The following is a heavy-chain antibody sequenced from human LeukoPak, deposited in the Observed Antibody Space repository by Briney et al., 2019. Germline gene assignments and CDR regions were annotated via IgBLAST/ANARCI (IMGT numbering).Heavy chain of an antibody. D-gene: IGHD2-15*01. CDR2: MNPNSGNT. J-gene: IGHJ5*02. V-gene: IGHV1-8*03. Sequence: ASVKVSCKASGYTFTSYDINWVRQATGQGLGWMGWMNPNSGNTGYAQKFQGRVTITRNTSISTAYMELSSLRSEDTAVYYCARGGYCSGGSCYGYNWFDPWGQGTLVTVSS. CDR1: GYTFTSYD. CDR3: ARGGYCSGGSCYGYNWFDP.